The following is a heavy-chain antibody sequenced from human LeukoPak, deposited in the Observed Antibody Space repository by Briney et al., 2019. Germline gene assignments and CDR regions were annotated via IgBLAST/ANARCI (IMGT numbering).Heavy chain of an antibody. V-gene: IGHV3-11*04. CDR3: ARLPVVPAAIIYYHYYYMDV. CDR2: ISSSGSTI. Sequence: PGGSLRLSCVASGLTFSDYYMSWIRQAPGKGLQWVSYISSSGSTIYYADSVKGRFTISRDNAKNSLYLQMNSLRAEDTAVYYCARLPVVPAAIIYYHYYYMDVLGKGTTVTVSS. CDR1: GLTFSDYY. D-gene: IGHD2-2*01. J-gene: IGHJ6*03.